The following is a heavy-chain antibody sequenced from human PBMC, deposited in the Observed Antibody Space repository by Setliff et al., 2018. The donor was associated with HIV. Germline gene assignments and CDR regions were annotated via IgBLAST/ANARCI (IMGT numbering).Heavy chain of an antibody. D-gene: IGHD3-22*01. V-gene: IGHV4-39*07. CDR3: ARYTYYYDSSGPPRAFDI. J-gene: IGHJ3*02. Sequence: SETLSLTCTVSGDSVSGYYWGWIRQPPGKGLEWIGSIYYSGSTNYNPSLKSRVTISVDTSKNQFSLKLSSVTAADTAVYYCARYTYYYDSSGPPRAFDIWGQGTMVTVSS. CDR1: GDSVSGYY. CDR2: IYYSGST.